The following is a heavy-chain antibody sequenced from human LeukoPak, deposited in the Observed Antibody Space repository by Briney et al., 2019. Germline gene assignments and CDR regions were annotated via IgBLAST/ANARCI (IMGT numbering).Heavy chain of an antibody. J-gene: IGHJ3*02. Sequence: PGGSLRLSCAASGFTFSDYYMSWIRQAPGKGLEWVSYISSSGSTIYYADSVKGRFTISRDNAKNSLYLQVNSLRAEDTAVYYCTRDHHRRHYDSQARNTFDIWGQGTMVTVSS. CDR3: TRDHHRRHYDSQARNTFDI. CDR1: GFTFSDYY. V-gene: IGHV3-11*04. CDR2: ISSSGSTI. D-gene: IGHD3-22*01.